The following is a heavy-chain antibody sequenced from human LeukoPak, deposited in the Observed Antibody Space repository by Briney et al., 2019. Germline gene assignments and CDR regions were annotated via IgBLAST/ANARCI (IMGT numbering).Heavy chain of an antibody. CDR2: ISYDGSNK. CDR3: AKASSSWQQLGFDY. CDR1: GFTFSSYA. V-gene: IGHV3-30-3*01. Sequence: GGSLRLSCAASGFTFSSYAMHWVRQAPGKGLEWVAVISYDGSNKYYADSVKGRFTISRDNSKNTLYLQMNSLRAEDTAVYYCAKASSSWQQLGFDYWGQGTLVTVSS. D-gene: IGHD6-13*01. J-gene: IGHJ4*02.